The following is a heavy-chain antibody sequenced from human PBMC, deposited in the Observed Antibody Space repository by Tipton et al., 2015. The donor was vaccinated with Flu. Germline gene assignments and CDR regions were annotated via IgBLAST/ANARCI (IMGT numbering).Heavy chain of an antibody. J-gene: IGHJ3*02. CDR2: VYHTGST. V-gene: IGHV4-28*01. CDR1: GYSISSSNW. CDR3: ARLGSIAALSI. Sequence: TLSLTCTVSGYSISSSNWWGWIRQPPGKGLEWIGYVYHTGSTNYNPSLKSRVTISVDTSKNQFSLKLSSVTAADTAVYYCARLGSIAALSIWGQGTMVTVSS. D-gene: IGHD6-6*01.